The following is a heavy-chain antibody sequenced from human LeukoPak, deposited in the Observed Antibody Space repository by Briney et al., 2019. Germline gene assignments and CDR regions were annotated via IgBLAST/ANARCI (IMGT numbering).Heavy chain of an antibody. V-gene: IGHV4-4*07. CDR1: GGSISSYY. CDR3: ARVGARYDAFDI. Sequence: PSETLSLTCSVSGGSISSYYWSWIRQPAGKGLEWIGRIYSSGSTNYNPSLKSRVTISVDTSKNQFSLKLSSVTAADTAVYYCARVGARYDAFDIWGQGTMVTVSS. J-gene: IGHJ3*02. D-gene: IGHD3-16*01. CDR2: IYSSGST.